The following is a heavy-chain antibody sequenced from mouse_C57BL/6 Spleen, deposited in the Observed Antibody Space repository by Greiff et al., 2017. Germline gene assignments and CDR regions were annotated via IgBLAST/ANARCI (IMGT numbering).Heavy chain of an antibody. CDR2: IDPSDSYT. CDR1: GYTFTSYW. D-gene: IGHD4-1*02. J-gene: IGHJ2*01. CDR3: ARFNWDGD. V-gene: IGHV1-59*01. Sequence: QVQLKQPGAELVRPGTSVKLSCKASGYTFTSYWMHWVKQRPGQGLEWIGVIDPSDSYTNYNQKFKGKATLTVDTSPSTAYMQLSSLTSEDSAVYYCARFNWDGDWGQGTTLTVSS.